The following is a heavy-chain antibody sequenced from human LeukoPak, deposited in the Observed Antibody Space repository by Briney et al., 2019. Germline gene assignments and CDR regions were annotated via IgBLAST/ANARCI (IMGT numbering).Heavy chain of an antibody. Sequence: GASVKVSCKASGYTFTSYGISWVRQAPGQGLEWMGWISAYNGNTNYAQKLQGRVTMTTDTSTSTAYMELRSLRSDDTAVYYCARPQWEINCSGGSCYPEYYYYYYGMDVWGQGTTVTVSS. CDR2: ISAYNGNT. V-gene: IGHV1-18*01. J-gene: IGHJ6*02. CDR3: ARPQWEINCSGGSCYPEYYYYYYGMDV. CDR1: GYTFTSYG. D-gene: IGHD2-15*01.